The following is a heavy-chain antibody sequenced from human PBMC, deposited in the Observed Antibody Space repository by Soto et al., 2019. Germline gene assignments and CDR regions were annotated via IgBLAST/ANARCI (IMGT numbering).Heavy chain of an antibody. CDR1: GYTFTTYY. V-gene: IGHV1-46*01. CDR2: ISPDGGRT. J-gene: IGHJ4*02. Sequence: GSSVTISCTASGYTFTTYYMHWVRQAPGQGLEWMGIISPDGGRTSYAQKFQGRVTMTRDTSTSAVYLELSSLRSEDTAVYYCATRDPGHYWGQGTLVTVS. CDR3: ATRDPGHY.